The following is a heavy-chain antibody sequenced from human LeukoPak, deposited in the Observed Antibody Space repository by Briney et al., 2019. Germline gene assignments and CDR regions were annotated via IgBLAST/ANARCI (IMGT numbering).Heavy chain of an antibody. D-gene: IGHD3-3*01. V-gene: IGHV3-23*01. CDR3: ARGTIFGVVGRDWFDP. Sequence: GGSLRLSCAASGFTFSNHGMNWVRQAPGKGLEWLSGVSPPGGGTYYADSVKGRFTISRDDSKNTLSLQMNSLRAEDTAVYYCARGTIFGVVGRDWFDPWGQGTLVTVSS. J-gene: IGHJ5*02. CDR2: VSPPGGGT. CDR1: GFTFSNHG.